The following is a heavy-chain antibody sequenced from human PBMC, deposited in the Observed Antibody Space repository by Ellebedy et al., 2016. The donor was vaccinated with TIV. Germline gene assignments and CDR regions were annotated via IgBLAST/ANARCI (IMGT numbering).Heavy chain of an antibody. CDR2: INQDGNEK. D-gene: IGHD6-13*01. J-gene: IGHJ4*02. CDR1: GFTFSNSW. V-gene: IGHV3-7*01. CDR3: ARDAASGKTDY. Sequence: GESLKISCVASGFTFSNSWMSWVRQAPGKGLEWLANINQDGNEKNHVDSVKGRFTISRDNAKNSLYLQMNSLRADDTALYSCARDAASGKTDYWGQGTLVTVSS.